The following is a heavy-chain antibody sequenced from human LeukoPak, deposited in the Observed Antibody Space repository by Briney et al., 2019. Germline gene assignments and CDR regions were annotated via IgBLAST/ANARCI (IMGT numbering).Heavy chain of an antibody. Sequence: ASVKVSCKASGYTFTGYYMHWVRQAPGQGLEWMGWINPNSGGTNYAQKFQGRVTMTRDTSISTAYMELSRLRSDDTAVYYCARVPEVYGSGSSDLDYWGQGTLVTVSS. CDR2: INPNSGGT. J-gene: IGHJ4*02. D-gene: IGHD3-10*01. CDR3: ARVPEVYGSGSSDLDY. CDR1: GYTFTGYY. V-gene: IGHV1-2*02.